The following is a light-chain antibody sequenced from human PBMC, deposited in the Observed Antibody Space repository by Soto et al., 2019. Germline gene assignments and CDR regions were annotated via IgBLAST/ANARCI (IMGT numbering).Light chain of an antibody. CDR2: DAF. J-gene: IGKJ4*01. CDR1: QSISSW. Sequence: DIQMTQSPSTLSAFVGDRGTINCRASQSISSWVAWYQQKPGKAPKLLIYDAFSLESGVPSRFSGSGFGTEFTLTISSLQPDDFATYYCQQYNSYLLTFGGGTKVEIK. CDR3: QQYNSYLLT. V-gene: IGKV1-5*01.